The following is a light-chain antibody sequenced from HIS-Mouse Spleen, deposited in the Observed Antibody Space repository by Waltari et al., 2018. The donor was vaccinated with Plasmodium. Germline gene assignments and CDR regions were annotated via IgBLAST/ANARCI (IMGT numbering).Light chain of an antibody. Sequence: EIVMTQSPATLSVSPGERATLPCRASQSVSSNLAWYQQKPGQVPSLLIDGASTRATGIPARFSGSGSGTEFTLTISSLQSEDFAVYYCQQYNNWSFTFGPGTKVDIK. CDR1: QSVSSN. J-gene: IGKJ3*01. CDR2: GAS. V-gene: IGKV3-15*01. CDR3: QQYNNWSFT.